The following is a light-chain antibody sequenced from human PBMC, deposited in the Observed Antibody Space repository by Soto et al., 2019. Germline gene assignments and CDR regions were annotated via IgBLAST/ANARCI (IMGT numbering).Light chain of an antibody. CDR3: QHYNNLPLT. CDR1: QSISSN. V-gene: IGKV3-15*01. Sequence: EIVMTQSPGTLSLSPGERATLSCRASQSISSNLAWYQQKRGQTPRLLMYGASTRAPGIPDRFSGSGSGTEFTLAISRLQSEDFAVYYCQHYNNLPLTFGGGTEVEIK. J-gene: IGKJ4*01. CDR2: GAS.